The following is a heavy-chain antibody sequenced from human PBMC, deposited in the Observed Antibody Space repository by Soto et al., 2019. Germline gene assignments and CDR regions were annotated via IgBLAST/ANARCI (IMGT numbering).Heavy chain of an antibody. J-gene: IGHJ4*02. CDR2: IYYSGST. CDR3: ARVDTARVETFDY. Sequence: QVQLQESGPGLVKPSETLSLTCTVSGGSVSSGSYYWSWIRQPPGKGLEWIGYIYYSGSTNYNPSLMSRVTISVDTSKNQFSLKLSAVTAADTAVYYCARVDTARVETFDYWGQGTLVTVSS. V-gene: IGHV4-61*01. D-gene: IGHD5-18*01. CDR1: GGSVSSGSYY.